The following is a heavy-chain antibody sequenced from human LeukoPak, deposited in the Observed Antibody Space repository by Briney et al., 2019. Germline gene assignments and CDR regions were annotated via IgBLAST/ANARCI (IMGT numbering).Heavy chain of an antibody. Sequence: PGGSLRLSCAASGFTFSSYAMNWVRKAPGKGPEWVSAISGRGDRTYYADPVKGRFTISRDNSKNTLYLQMNSLRAEDTAEYYCAKDPGGFVVSPIRYFQHWGQGTLVTVSS. CDR2: ISGRGDRT. CDR3: AKDPGGFVVSPIRYFQH. V-gene: IGHV3-23*01. D-gene: IGHD2-15*01. J-gene: IGHJ1*01. CDR1: GFTFSSYA.